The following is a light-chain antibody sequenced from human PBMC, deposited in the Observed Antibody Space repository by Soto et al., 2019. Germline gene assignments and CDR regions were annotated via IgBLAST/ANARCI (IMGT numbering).Light chain of an antibody. CDR1: QSVGSN. CDR3: QHYDTWPLT. V-gene: IGKV3-15*01. Sequence: EIVMTQSPATLSVSPGKRVTLSCRARQSVGSNLAWYQQTPGQAPRVVIYDASTRATVIPARFSGSGSGTEFTLTISSLQSEDFAVYYCQHYDTWPLTFGGGTKVEI. J-gene: IGKJ4*01. CDR2: DAS.